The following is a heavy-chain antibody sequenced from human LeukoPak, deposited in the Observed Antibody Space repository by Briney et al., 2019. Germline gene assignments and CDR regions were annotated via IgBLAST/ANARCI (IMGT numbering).Heavy chain of an antibody. V-gene: IGHV4-34*01. CDR3: ARLGQRITMVRGVSRSNDY. Sequence: SETLSLTCAVYGGSFSGYYWSWIRQPPGKGLEWIGEITHSGSTNYNPSLKSRVTISVDTSKNQFSLKLSSVTAADTAVYYCARLGQRITMVRGVSRSNDYWGQGTLVTVSS. CDR2: ITHSGST. CDR1: GGSFSGYY. D-gene: IGHD3-10*01. J-gene: IGHJ4*02.